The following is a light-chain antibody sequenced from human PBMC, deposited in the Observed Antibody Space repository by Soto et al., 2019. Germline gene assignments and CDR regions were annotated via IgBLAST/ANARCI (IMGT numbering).Light chain of an antibody. J-gene: IGKJ1*01. CDR3: QQRSNWPPVL. Sequence: EIVLTQSPATLSLSPGERATLSCRASPSVSNYLAWYQQKPGQAPRLLIYDASNRATGIPARFSGSGSGTDFTLTISSLEPEDFAVYECQQRSNWPPVLFGQGTKVEL. V-gene: IGKV3-11*01. CDR1: PSVSNY. CDR2: DAS.